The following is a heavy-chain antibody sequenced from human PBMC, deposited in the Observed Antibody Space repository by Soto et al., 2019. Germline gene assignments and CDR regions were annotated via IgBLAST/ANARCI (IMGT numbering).Heavy chain of an antibody. CDR3: GGGRGIFGGDEGLFDR. D-gene: IGHD3-10*01. Sequence: SETLSLTCTVSRGSISNSGYFWAWVRQSPGQGLEWVASIYYSGNSYYNPSLKSRVTISVDTSKNQFSLKLSSVTAADTAVYYCGGGRGIFGGDEGLFDRRGRGTLVT. CDR1: RGSISNSGYF. V-gene: IGHV4-39*07. J-gene: IGHJ2*01. CDR2: IYYSGNS.